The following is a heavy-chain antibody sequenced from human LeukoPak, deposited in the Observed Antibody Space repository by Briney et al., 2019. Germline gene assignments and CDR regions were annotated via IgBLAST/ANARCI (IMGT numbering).Heavy chain of an antibody. CDR1: GFTFDDYA. V-gene: IGHV3-9*01. D-gene: IGHD2-2*01. CDR2: ISWNSGSI. Sequence: GGSLRLSCAASGFTFDDYAMHWVRQAPGKGPEWVSGISWNSGSIGYADSVKGRFTISRDNAKNSLYLQMNSLRAEDTALYYCAKDPTPTQIVVVPAAFDYWGQGTLVTVSS. J-gene: IGHJ4*02. CDR3: AKDPTPTQIVVVPAAFDY.